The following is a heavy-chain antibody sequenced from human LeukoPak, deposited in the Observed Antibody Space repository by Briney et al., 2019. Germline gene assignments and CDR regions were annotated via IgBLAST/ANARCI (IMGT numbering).Heavy chain of an antibody. J-gene: IGHJ4*02. CDR1: GFTFSSYA. D-gene: IGHD3/OR15-3a*01. V-gene: IGHV3-21*01. Sequence: PGGSLRLSCAAAGFTFSSYAMNWVRQAPGKGLEWISCISSSSSYIYYADSVKGRFTISRDNAKNSVYLRMNSLRAEDTAVYYCTRAVAAADFSPGYWGQGTLVTVSS. CDR2: ISSSSSYI. CDR3: TRAVAAADFSPGY.